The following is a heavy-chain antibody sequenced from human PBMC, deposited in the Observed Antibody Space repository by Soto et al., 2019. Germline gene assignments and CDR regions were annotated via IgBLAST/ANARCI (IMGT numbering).Heavy chain of an antibody. CDR1: GYSFTSYW. CDR2: IYPCDSDT. J-gene: IGHJ4*02. Sequence: EFLKISFKGAGYSFTSYWIGWVRQIPGKGLEWMGIIYPCDSDTRYSPSFQGQVTISADKSISTAYLQWSSLKASDTAMYYCARLGASGSYYFDYWGQGTLVTVSS. V-gene: IGHV5-51*01. D-gene: IGHD1-26*01. CDR3: ARLGASGSYYFDY.